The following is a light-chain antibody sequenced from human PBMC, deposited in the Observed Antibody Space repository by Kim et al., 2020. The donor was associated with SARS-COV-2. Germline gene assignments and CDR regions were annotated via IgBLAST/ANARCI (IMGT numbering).Light chain of an antibody. CDR1: QSVSSY. Sequence: LSAGERATLSCRASQSVSSYLAWYQQKPGQAPRLLIYDASNRATGIPARFSGSGSGTDFTLTISSLEPEDFAVYYCQQRSNWPAYTFGQGTKLEI. V-gene: IGKV3-11*01. CDR2: DAS. J-gene: IGKJ2*01. CDR3: QQRSNWPAYT.